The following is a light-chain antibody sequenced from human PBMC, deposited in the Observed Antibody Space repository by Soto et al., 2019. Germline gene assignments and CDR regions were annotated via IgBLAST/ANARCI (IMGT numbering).Light chain of an antibody. Sequence: EIVMTQSPATLSLSPGERATLSCRASQSISIYLAWYQQKPGQAPRLLIYDASNRATGIPARFSGSGSGTGFTLTISSLEPEDFAVYYCQQRNNWPPEITFGQGTRLEIK. CDR2: DAS. V-gene: IGKV3-11*01. CDR3: QQRNNWPPEIT. CDR1: QSISIY. J-gene: IGKJ5*01.